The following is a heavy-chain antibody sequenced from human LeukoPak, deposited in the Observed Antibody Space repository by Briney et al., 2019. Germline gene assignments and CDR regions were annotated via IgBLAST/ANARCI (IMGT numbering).Heavy chain of an antibody. V-gene: IGHV3-23*01. Sequence: GGSLRLSCAASGFTFSSYAMTWVRQAPGEGLEWVSAISGSGGSTYYADSVKGRFTISRDNSENTLYLQMNSLRAEDTAVYYCAKGEVYARVGYWGQGTLVTVSS. CDR3: AKGEVYARVGY. CDR1: GFTFSSYA. CDR2: ISGSGGST. D-gene: IGHD2-8*01. J-gene: IGHJ4*02.